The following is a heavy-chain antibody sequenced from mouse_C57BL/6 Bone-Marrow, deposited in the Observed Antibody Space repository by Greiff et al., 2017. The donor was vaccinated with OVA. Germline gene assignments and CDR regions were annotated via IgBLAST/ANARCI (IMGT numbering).Heavy chain of an antibody. CDR2: ISYDGSN. CDR1: GYSITSGYY. V-gene: IGHV3-6*01. J-gene: IGHJ2*01. CDR3: ARANYYGSSFY. D-gene: IGHD1-1*01. Sequence: ESGPGLVKPSQSLSLTCSVTGYSITSGYYWNWIRQFPGNKLEWMGYISYDGSNNYNPSLKNRISITRDTSKNQFFLKLNSVTTEDTATYYCARANYYGSSFYWGQGTTLTVSS.